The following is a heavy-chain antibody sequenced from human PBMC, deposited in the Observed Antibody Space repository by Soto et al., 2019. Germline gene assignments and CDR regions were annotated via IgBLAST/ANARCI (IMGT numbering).Heavy chain of an antibody. CDR3: ARRYYGGNCWYFDL. Sequence: QVQLQESGPGLVKPSETLSLTCTVSGGSISTYYWSWIRQPPGKGLEWIGYIHYSGSTNYNPSLKSRVSLPVDTAKDPSSLKLTSVTAADTAVYYCARRYYGGNCWYFDLWGRGALVTVSS. CDR2: IHYSGST. CDR1: GGSISTYY. J-gene: IGHJ2*01. V-gene: IGHV4-59*08. D-gene: IGHD2-15*01.